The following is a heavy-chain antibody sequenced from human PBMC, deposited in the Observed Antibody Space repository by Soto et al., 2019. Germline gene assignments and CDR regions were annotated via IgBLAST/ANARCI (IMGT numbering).Heavy chain of an antibody. Sequence: ASVKVSCKASGYTFTSYAMHWVRQAPGQRLEWMGWINAGNGNTKYSQKFQGRVTITRDTSASTAYMELSSLRSEDTAVYYCAGVKVGGGGYSSSHASFGFRGQGTP. CDR1: GYTFTSYA. J-gene: IGHJ6*01. CDR2: INAGNGNT. CDR3: AGVKVGGGGYSSSHASFGF. V-gene: IGHV1-3*01. D-gene: IGHD6-13*01.